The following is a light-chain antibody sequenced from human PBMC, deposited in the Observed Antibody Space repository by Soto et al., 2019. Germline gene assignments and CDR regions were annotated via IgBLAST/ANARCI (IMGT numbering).Light chain of an antibody. V-gene: IGKV3D-11*03. CDR2: QTS. Sequence: EIVLTQSPATLSSFPGDRVTLSCRASQYINTRLAWYQHRPGQAPRLLIYQTSIRAAGIPARFSASGSGTDFTLTISRLQPEDIATYYCQQYENLPTFGQGTRLEIK. CDR3: QQYENLPT. CDR1: QYINTR. J-gene: IGKJ5*01.